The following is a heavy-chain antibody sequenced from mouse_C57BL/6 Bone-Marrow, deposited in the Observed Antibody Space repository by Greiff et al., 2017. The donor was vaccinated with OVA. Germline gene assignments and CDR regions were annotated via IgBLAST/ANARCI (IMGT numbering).Heavy chain of an antibody. CDR1: GFTFSSYG. V-gene: IGHV5-6*01. J-gene: IGHJ1*03. Sequence: EVQLVESGGDLVKPGGSLKLSCAASGFTFSSYGMSWVRQTPDKRLEWVATINSGGSYTYYPDSVKGRFTISRDNAKNTLYLQMSSLKSEDTAMYYCARRDDGYYDWYFDVWGTGTTVTVSS. CDR2: INSGGSYT. D-gene: IGHD2-3*01. CDR3: ARRDDGYYDWYFDV.